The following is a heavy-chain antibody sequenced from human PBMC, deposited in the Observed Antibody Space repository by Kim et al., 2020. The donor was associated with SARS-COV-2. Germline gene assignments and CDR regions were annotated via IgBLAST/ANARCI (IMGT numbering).Heavy chain of an antibody. Sequence: YRPSLKSRVTISLDTSKNQFSLKLSSVTAADTALYYCARHHSSYWYTFDYWGQGNLVTVSS. J-gene: IGHJ4*02. D-gene: IGHD6-19*01. CDR3: ARHHSSYWYTFDY. V-gene: IGHV4-59*08.